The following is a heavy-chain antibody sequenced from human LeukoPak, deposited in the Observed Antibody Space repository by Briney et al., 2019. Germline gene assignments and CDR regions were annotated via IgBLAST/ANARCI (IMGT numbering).Heavy chain of an antibody. D-gene: IGHD2-15*01. J-gene: IGHJ4*02. Sequence: GGSLRLSCAASGFTFSSYAMSWVRQAPGKGLEWVSAISGSGGSTYYADSVKGRFTISRDNSKNTLYLQMNSLRAEGTAVYYCAKDGTRYCSGGSCYSTPYWGQGTLVTVSS. CDR2: ISGSGGST. CDR1: GFTFSSYA. V-gene: IGHV3-23*01. CDR3: AKDGTRYCSGGSCYSTPY.